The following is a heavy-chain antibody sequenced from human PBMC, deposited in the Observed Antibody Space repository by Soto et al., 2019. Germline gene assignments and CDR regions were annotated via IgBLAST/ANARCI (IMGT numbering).Heavy chain of an antibody. V-gene: IGHV4-31*03. D-gene: IGHD3-10*01. Sequence: PPETMSLACTVSGGSISSGGYYWSWLRQHPGKGLEWIGYIYYSGSTYYNPSLKSRVTISVDTSKNQFSLKLSSVTAADTAVYYCASMVRGVIRLDYWGQGTLVTVSS. J-gene: IGHJ4*02. CDR2: IYYSGST. CDR1: GGSISSGGYY. CDR3: ASMVRGVIRLDY.